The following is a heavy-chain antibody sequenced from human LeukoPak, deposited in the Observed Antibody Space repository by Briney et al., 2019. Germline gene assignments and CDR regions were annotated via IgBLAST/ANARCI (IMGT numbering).Heavy chain of an antibody. CDR3: ARPKVRELVFDY. D-gene: IGHD1-26*01. Sequence: PSETLSLTCTVSGGSISSSSYYWGWIRQPPGKGLEWIGSIYYSGSTYSNPSLTSRVTVSVDTSKNQFPLKLSSVTAADTAVYYCARPKVRELVFDYWGQGNLVTVSS. CDR1: GGSISSSSYY. J-gene: IGHJ4*02. CDR2: IYYSGST. V-gene: IGHV4-39*01.